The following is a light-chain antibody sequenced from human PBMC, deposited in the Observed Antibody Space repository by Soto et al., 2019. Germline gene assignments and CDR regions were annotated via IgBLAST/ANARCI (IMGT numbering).Light chain of an antibody. Sequence: EIVLTQSPGTLSLSPVERATLSCRASQSVSSSYLAWYQQKPGQAPRLLIFDASQRATGIPARFRGSGSGTDFTLSISSLEPEDFAVYYCQQRTDRPPWTFGQGTKVDIK. CDR1: QSVSSSY. V-gene: IGKV3D-20*02. CDR3: QQRTDRPPWT. J-gene: IGKJ1*01. CDR2: DAS.